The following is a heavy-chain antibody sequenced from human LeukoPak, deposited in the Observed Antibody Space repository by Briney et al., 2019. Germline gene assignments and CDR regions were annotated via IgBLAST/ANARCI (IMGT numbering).Heavy chain of an antibody. Sequence: GGSLRPSCAASGFTFTTYDMSWVRQAPGKGLEWVSAIIGSGGSTYYAGSVKGRFTISRDSSKNTLYLQMNSLRAEDTAVYYCAKGTYYYDSSGYYGGYYFDYWGQGTLVTVSS. CDR3: AKGTYYYDSSGYYGGYYFDY. D-gene: IGHD3-22*01. J-gene: IGHJ4*02. V-gene: IGHV3-23*01. CDR2: IIGSGGST. CDR1: GFTFTTYD.